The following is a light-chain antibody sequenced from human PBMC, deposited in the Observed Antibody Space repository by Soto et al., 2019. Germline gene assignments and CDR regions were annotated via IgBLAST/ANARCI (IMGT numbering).Light chain of an antibody. CDR3: HQFSLYWA. CDR1: QDINRW. V-gene: IGKV1-5*01. Sequence: DIQMTQSPSTLSASVGDRVTITCRASQDINRWLAWYQQKPGKAPKILIYNADTLESGVPSRFSGSGYGTEFILTISSLQPADSANYYCHQFSLYWAFGQGTKVDIK. J-gene: IGKJ1*01. CDR2: NAD.